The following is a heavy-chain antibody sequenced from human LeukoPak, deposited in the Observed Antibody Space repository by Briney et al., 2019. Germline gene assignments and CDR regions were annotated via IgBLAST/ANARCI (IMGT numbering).Heavy chain of an antibody. Sequence: PGGSLRLSCAASGFTFSGYWMHWVGQAPGKGLVWVSRISSDGTSTSYADSVRGRFTISRDNAKNTLYLQVNSLGAEDTAVYYCARTLYSGSALGVWGQGTLVTVSS. D-gene: IGHD1-26*01. CDR1: GFTFSGYW. V-gene: IGHV3-74*01. CDR3: ARTLYSGSALGV. CDR2: ISSDGTST. J-gene: IGHJ4*02.